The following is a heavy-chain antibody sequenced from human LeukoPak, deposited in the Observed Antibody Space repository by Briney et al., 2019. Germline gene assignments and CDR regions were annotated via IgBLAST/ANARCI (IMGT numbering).Heavy chain of an antibody. CDR2: INTDGSSI. V-gene: IGHV3-74*01. D-gene: IGHD3-22*01. CDR1: GFTFSSYW. Sequence: PGGSLRLSCAASGFTFSSYWMHWVRQAPGKGLVWVSRINTDGSSISYADSVKGRFTISRDNAKNSLYLQMNSLRAEDTAVYYCARRWSYYDSSGYFDYWGQGTLVTVSS. CDR3: ARRWSYYDSSGYFDY. J-gene: IGHJ4*02.